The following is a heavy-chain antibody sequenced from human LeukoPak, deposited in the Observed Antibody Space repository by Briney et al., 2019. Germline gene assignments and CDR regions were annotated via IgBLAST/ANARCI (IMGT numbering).Heavy chain of an antibody. CDR3: AKRAARPAYYFDF. J-gene: IGHJ4*02. CDR2: VTVSGGGT. Sequence: PGRSLGPSLAASGFTFITYAMHGVGRAPGRGWGWVSTVTVSGGGTYYGDSVKGRFTISRDNSKNTLYLQMNSLRAEDTAVYYCAKRAARPAYYFDFWGQGTLVTISS. D-gene: IGHD6-6*01. V-gene: IGHV3-23*01. CDR1: GFTFITYA.